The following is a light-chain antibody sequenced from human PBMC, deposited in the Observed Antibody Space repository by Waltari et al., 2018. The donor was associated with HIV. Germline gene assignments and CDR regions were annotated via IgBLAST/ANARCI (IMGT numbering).Light chain of an antibody. CDR1: SDDVGGYNH. Sequence: QSALTQPASVSGSPGQSITITCTGPSDDVGGYNHVSWYQQKIDSPPKLIITAVPNRPSGVSGRFSGSKSGNTASLTITGLRPDDEAVYFCSSYTRSISVIFGGGTRLIV. J-gene: IGLJ2*01. CDR2: AVP. CDR3: SSYTRSISVI. V-gene: IGLV2-14*01.